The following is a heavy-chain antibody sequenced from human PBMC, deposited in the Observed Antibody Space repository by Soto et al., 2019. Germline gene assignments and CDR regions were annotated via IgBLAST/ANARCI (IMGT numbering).Heavy chain of an antibody. J-gene: IGHJ4*02. V-gene: IGHV1-2*04. CDR3: ARGLAVAGKLKEGPGYY. Sequence: GXSVKVSCKASGYTFTDYVISLVRHSPGQGLEWMGWINPNSGGTNYAQKFQGWVTMTRDTSISTAYMELSRLRSDETAVYFCARGLAVAGKLKEGPGYYWGQETLVTVSS. CDR2: INPNSGGT. D-gene: IGHD6-19*01. CDR1: GYTFTDYV.